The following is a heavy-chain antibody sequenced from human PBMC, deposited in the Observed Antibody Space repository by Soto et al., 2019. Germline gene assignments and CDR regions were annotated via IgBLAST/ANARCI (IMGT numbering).Heavy chain of an antibody. V-gene: IGHV5-10-1*01. CDR3: ARGEGDSSSGPYYYYGMDV. J-gene: IGHJ6*02. Sequence: GESLKISCQGSGYSFTSYWISWVRQMPGKGLEWMGRIDPSDSYTNYSPSFQGHVTISADKSISTAYLQWSSLKASDTAMYYCARGEGDSSSGPYYYYGMDVWGQGTTVTVSS. CDR2: IDPSDSYT. CDR1: GYSFTSYW. D-gene: IGHD6-6*01.